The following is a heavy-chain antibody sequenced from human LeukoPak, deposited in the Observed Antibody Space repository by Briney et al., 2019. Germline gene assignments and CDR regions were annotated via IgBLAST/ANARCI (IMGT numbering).Heavy chain of an antibody. CDR3: AKAPMVRGVIISN. CDR1: GFTFSSYA. CDR2: ISGSGGST. D-gene: IGHD3-10*01. J-gene: IGHJ4*02. V-gene: IGHV3-23*01. Sequence: PGGSLRLSCAASGFTFSSYAMSWVRQAPGKGLEWVSAISGSGGSTYYADSVKGRFTISRDNSKNTLYLQMNCLRAEDTAVYYCAKAPMVRGVIISNWGQGTLVTVSS.